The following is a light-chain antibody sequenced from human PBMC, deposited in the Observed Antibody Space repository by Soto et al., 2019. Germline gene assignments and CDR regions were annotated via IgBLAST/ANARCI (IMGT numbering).Light chain of an antibody. CDR2: EVR. Sequence: QSVVAQPASVSGSPGQSITISCTGTSSDIGGYDYVSWYQQRPGKAPKLMIYEVRYRPSGVSNRFSGSKSGNTASLTISGLQAEDEAVYYCCSYTRTSNHYFFGSGTKVTVL. V-gene: IGLV2-14*01. J-gene: IGLJ1*01. CDR3: CSYTRTSNHYF. CDR1: SSDIGGYDY.